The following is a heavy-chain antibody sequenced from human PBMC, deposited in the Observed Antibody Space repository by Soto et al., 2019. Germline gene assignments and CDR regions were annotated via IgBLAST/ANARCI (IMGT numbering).Heavy chain of an antibody. CDR2: IYPGDSDT. Sequence: GESLKISCKGSGYSFTSYWIGLVRQMPGKGLEWMGIIYPGDSDTRYSPSFQGQVTISADKSISTAYLQWSSLKASDTAMYYCAILRGDRTHYFDFRCQGPLVTVS. CDR1: GYSFTSYW. J-gene: IGHJ4*02. D-gene: IGHD2-21*02. CDR3: AILRGDRTHYFDF. V-gene: IGHV5-51*01.